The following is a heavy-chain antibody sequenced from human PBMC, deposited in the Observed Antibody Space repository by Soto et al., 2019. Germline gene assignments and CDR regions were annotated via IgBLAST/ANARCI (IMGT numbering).Heavy chain of an antibody. D-gene: IGHD1-1*01. Sequence: SETLSLTCTVSGGSISSGDYYWSWIRQPPGKGLEWIGYIHYIGSTYYNLSLKSRVTISLDTSKNQFSLKLSSVTAADTAVYYCASQQQTAFDYWGQGTLVTVSS. CDR3: ASQQQTAFDY. V-gene: IGHV4-30-4*01. CDR2: IHYIGST. CDR1: GGSISSGDYY. J-gene: IGHJ4*02.